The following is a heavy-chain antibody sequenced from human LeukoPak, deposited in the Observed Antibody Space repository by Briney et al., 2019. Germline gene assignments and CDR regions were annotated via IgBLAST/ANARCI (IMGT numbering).Heavy chain of an antibody. Sequence: SETLSLTCAVYGGSFSGYYWSWIRQPPGKGLEWIGEINHSGSTNYNPSLKSRVTMSVDTSKYQFSLKLSSVTAADSAVYYCASEGTTTSWFDPWGQGTLVTVSS. D-gene: IGHD1-7*01. CDR3: ASEGTTTSWFDP. J-gene: IGHJ5*02. CDR1: GGSFSGYY. CDR2: INHSGST. V-gene: IGHV4-34*01.